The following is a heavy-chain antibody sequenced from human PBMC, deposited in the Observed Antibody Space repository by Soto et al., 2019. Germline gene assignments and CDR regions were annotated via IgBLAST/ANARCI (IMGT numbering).Heavy chain of an antibody. CDR3: AREVVAAQNWFDP. Sequence: GASVKVSCKASGGTFSSYAISWVRQAPGQGLEWMGGIIPIFGTANYAQKFQGRVTITADESTSTAYMELSSLRSEDTAVYYCAREVVAAQNWFDPWGQGTLVTVS. J-gene: IGHJ5*02. CDR2: IIPIFGTA. CDR1: GGTFSSYA. D-gene: IGHD2-15*01. V-gene: IGHV1-69*13.